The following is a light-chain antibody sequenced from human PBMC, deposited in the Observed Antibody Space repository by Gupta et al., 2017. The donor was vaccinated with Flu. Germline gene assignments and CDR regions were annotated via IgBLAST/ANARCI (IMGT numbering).Light chain of an antibody. CDR3: QQYYSYPWT. CDR2: AAS. V-gene: IGKV1-8*01. J-gene: IGKJ1*01. Sequence: PSSLSASTGDRVTITCRASQGISSYLAWYQQKPGKAPKLLIYAASTLQSGVTSRFSGSGSGTDFTLTISCLQSEDFATYYCQQYYSYPWTFGQGTKVEIK. CDR1: QGISSY.